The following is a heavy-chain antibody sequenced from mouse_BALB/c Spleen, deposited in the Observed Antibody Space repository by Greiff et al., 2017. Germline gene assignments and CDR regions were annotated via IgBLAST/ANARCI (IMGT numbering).Heavy chain of an antibody. CDR2: IYPGDGDT. J-gene: IGHJ4*01. CDR1: GYTFTSYW. D-gene: IGHD1-1*01. CDR3: ARGSRAMDY. Sequence: VKLQQSGAELARPGASVKLSCKASGYTFTSYWMQWVKQRPGQGLEWIGAIYPGDGDTRYTQKFKGKATLTADKSSSTAYMQLSSLASEDSAVYYCARGSRAMDYWGQGTSVTVSS. V-gene: IGHV1-87*01.